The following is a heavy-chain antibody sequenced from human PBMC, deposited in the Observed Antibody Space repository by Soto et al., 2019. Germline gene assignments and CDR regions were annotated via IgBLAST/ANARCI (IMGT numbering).Heavy chain of an antibody. CDR2: ISYSGST. CDR3: ARGTSWQLPFDY. D-gene: IGHD6-13*01. V-gene: IGHV4-59*01. Sequence: SETLSLTCTVSSDSISSYYWSWIRRPPGKRLEWIGYISYSGSTDYNPSLKSRVTISGDTSKNQFSLKVSSVTAADTAVYYCARGTSWQLPFDYWGQGTLVTVSS. CDR1: SDSISSYY. J-gene: IGHJ4*02.